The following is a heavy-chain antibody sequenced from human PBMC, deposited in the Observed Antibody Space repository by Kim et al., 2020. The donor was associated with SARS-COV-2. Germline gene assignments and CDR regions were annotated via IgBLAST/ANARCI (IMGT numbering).Heavy chain of an antibody. V-gene: IGHV4-34*01. CDR2: INHSGST. D-gene: IGHD3-9*01. CDR1: GGSFSGYY. Sequence: SETLSLTCAVYGGSFSGYYWSWIRQPPGKGLEWIGEINHSGSTNYNPSLKSRVTISVDTSKNQFSLKLSSVTAADTAVYYCARGPTLRYFDWLSVDWFDPWGQGTLVTVSS. CDR3: ARGPTLRYFDWLSVDWFDP. J-gene: IGHJ5*02.